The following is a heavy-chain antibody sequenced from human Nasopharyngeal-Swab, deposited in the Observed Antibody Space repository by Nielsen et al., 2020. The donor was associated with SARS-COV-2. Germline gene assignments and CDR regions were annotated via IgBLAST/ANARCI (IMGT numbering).Heavy chain of an antibody. CDR1: GFTFSSYA. CDR2: ISGSGGST. V-gene: IGHV3-23*01. Sequence: GESLKISCAASGFTFSSYAMSWVRQAPGKGLEWVSAISGSGGSTYYADSVKGRFTISRDNSKNTLYLQMNSLRAEDTAVYYCAKDTKYYGMDVWGQGTTVTVSS. CDR3: AKDTKYYGMDV. J-gene: IGHJ6*02. D-gene: IGHD2-2*01.